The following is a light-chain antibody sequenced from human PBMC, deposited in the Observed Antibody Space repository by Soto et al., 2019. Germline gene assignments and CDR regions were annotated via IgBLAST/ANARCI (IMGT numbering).Light chain of an antibody. J-gene: IGLJ3*02. CDR3: SSYTSSSTPMV. V-gene: IGLV2-14*01. Sequence: QSALTQPASVSGSPGQSITISCTGTSSDVGGYNYVSWYQQHPGKAPKLMIYDVTTRPSVVSNRFSGSKSGNTASLTISGLQAEDEADYYCSSYTSSSTPMVFGGGTKLTVL. CDR1: SSDVGGYNY. CDR2: DVT.